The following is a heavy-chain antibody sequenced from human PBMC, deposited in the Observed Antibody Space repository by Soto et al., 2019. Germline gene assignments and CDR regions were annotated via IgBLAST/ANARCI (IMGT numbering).Heavy chain of an antibody. J-gene: IGHJ6*01. CDR1: GFTFSSYA. V-gene: IGHV3-30-3*01. CDR2: ISYDGSNK. CDR3: ARDHPFRQYYYYGMDV. Sequence: QVQLVESGGGVVQPGRSLRLSCAASGFTFSSYAMHWVRQAPGKGLEWVAVISYDGSNKYYADSVKGRFTISRDNSKNTLYLQMNSLRAEDTAVYYCARDHPFRQYYYYGMDVW.